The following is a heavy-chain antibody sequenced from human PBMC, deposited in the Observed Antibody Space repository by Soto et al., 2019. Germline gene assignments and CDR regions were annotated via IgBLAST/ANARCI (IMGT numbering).Heavy chain of an antibody. CDR1: GFTFSSYD. J-gene: IGHJ6*02. D-gene: IGHD2-15*01. CDR2: IGTAGDT. CDR3: AREPPPYCSGGSCYSYGMDV. V-gene: IGHV3-13*04. Sequence: EVQLVESGGGLVQPGGSLRLSCAASGFTFSSYDMHWVRQATGKGLEWVSAIGTAGDTYYPGSVKGRFTISRENAKNSLYLRMNSLRAGDTAVYYCAREPPPYCSGGSCYSYGMDVWGQGTTVTVSS.